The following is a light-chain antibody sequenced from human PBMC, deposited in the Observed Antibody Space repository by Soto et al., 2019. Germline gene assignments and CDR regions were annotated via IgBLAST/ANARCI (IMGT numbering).Light chain of an antibody. V-gene: IGKV3-20*01. CDR2: GAS. J-gene: IGKJ4*01. CDR1: QSVGSNS. Sequence: EFVLTQSPGTLSLSPGERATLSCRASQSVGSNSLAWYQQKPGQAPRILIYGASTRATGIPDRFSGSGSGTDFTLTISRLEPEDFPVYYCQQYGSSPPLSFGGGTKVEIK. CDR3: QQYGSSPPLS.